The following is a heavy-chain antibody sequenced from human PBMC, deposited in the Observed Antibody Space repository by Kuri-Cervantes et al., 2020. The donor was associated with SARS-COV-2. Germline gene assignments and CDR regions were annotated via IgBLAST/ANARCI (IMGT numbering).Heavy chain of an antibody. CDR1: GFTFDDYA. D-gene: IGHD5-18*01. Sequence: GGSLRLSCAASGFTFDDYAMRWVRQAPGKGLEWVSGISWNSGSIGYADSVKGRFTISRDNAKNSLYLQMNSLRAEDTAVYYCARVSLTAMVPWGQGTLVTVSS. V-gene: IGHV3-9*01. J-gene: IGHJ5*02. CDR2: ISWNSGSI. CDR3: ARVSLTAMVP.